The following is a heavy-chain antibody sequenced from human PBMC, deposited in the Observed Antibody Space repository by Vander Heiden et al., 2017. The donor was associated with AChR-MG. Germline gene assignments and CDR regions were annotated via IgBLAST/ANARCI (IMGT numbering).Heavy chain of an antibody. Sequence: QVQLVQSGAEVKKPGASVKVSCKASGYTFTSYYMHWVRQAPGQGLEWMGIINPSGGSTSYAQKFQGRVTMTRDTSTSTVYMELSSLRSEDTAVYYCARDPGAAGYCSSTSCSVYYFDYWGQGTLVTVSS. J-gene: IGHJ4*02. CDR2: INPSGGST. D-gene: IGHD2-2*01. V-gene: IGHV1-46*01. CDR1: GYTFTSYY. CDR3: ARDPGAAGYCSSTSCSVYYFDY.